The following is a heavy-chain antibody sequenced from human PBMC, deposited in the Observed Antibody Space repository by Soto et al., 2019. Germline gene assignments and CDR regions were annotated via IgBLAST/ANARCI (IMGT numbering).Heavy chain of an antibody. V-gene: IGHV1-2*04. D-gene: IGHD3-9*01. J-gene: IGHJ4*02. CDR3: ARGPRAWFYFDY. CDR1: GYTFTGYY. Sequence: ASVKVSCKASGYTFTGYYMHWLRQAPGQGLEWMGWINPNSGGTNYAQKFQGWVTMTRDTSISTAYMELSRLRSDDTAVYYCARGPRAWFYFDYWGQGTLVTVSS. CDR2: INPNSGGT.